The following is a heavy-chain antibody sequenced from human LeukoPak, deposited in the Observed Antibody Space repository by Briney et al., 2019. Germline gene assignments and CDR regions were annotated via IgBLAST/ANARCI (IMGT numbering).Heavy chain of an antibody. CDR2: MNPNSGNT. Sequence: ASVKVSCKASGYTFTSYDINWVRQATGQGLEWMGWMNPNSGNTGYAQKFQGRVTMTRNTSISTAYMELSSLRSEDTAVYYCARSGYFDWLLPDAFDIWGQGTMVTVSS. J-gene: IGHJ3*02. D-gene: IGHD3-9*01. CDR3: ARSGYFDWLLPDAFDI. V-gene: IGHV1-8*01. CDR1: GYTFTSYD.